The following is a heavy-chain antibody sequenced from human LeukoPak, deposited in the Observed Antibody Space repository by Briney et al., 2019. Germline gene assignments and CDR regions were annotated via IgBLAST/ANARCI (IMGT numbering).Heavy chain of an antibody. Sequence: SETLSLTCAVYGGSFSGYYWSWIRQPPGKGLEWIGEINHSGSTNYNPSLKSRVTISVDTSKNQFSLKLSSVTAADTAVYYCARRIAVHAFDIWGQGTMVTVSS. V-gene: IGHV4-34*01. CDR2: INHSGST. CDR1: GGSFSGYY. D-gene: IGHD6-19*01. CDR3: ARRIAVHAFDI. J-gene: IGHJ3*02.